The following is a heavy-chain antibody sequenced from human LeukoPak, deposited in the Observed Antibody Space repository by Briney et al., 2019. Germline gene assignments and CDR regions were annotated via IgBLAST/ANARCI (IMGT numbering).Heavy chain of an antibody. CDR1: GFTFSSYS. Sequence: TGGSLRLSCAASGFTFSSYSMNWVRQAPGKGLEWVSSISSSSSYIYYADSVKGRFTISRDNAKNSLYLQMNSLRAEDTAVYYCARDNGLYGGNFDYWGQGTLVTVSS. D-gene: IGHD4-23*01. CDR3: ARDNGLYGGNFDY. CDR2: ISSSSSYI. V-gene: IGHV3-21*01. J-gene: IGHJ4*02.